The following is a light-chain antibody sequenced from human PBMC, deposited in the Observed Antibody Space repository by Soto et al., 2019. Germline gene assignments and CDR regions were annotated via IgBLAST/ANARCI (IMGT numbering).Light chain of an antibody. CDR3: CSSGGSPTYV. J-gene: IGLJ1*01. CDR2: EVT. V-gene: IGLV2-23*02. CDR1: SSDVGIYNY. Sequence: QSALTQPASVSGSPGQSIAISCTGSSSDVGIYNYVSWYQQHPGKVPKLIIYEVTNRPSGVSNRFSGSKSGNTASLTISGLQAEDEADYYCCSSGGSPTYVFGTGTKVTVL.